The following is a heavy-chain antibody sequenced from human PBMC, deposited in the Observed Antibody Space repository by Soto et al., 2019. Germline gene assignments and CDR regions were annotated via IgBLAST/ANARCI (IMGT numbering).Heavy chain of an antibody. D-gene: IGHD3-22*01. CDR2: IIPMFGTT. CDR3: AGEGSYDGGCCSKFGY. Sequence: QVQLVQSGAEVKKPGSSVKVSCKASGGTFSSYTISWVRQAPGQGLEWMGEIIPMFGTTSYARNFQDRVTIAAEESSATAYVELTSLRSGDTAIYYCAGEGSYDGGCCSKFGYWGQGTQVSVSS. V-gene: IGHV1-69*01. CDR1: GGTFSSYT. J-gene: IGHJ4*02.